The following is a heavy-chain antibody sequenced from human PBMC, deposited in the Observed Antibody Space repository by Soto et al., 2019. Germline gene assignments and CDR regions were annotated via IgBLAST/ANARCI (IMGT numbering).Heavy chain of an antibody. CDR2: ISGSGGST. CDR3: AKGWGIAVAGTACDY. CDR1: GFTFSSYA. J-gene: IGHJ4*02. Sequence: EVQLLESGGGWVQPGGSLRLSCAASGFTFSSYAMSWVRQAPGKGLEWVSAISGSGGSTYYADSVKGRFTISRDHSKNVLYRQMNSMRAEDTAVYYCAKGWGIAVAGTACDYWGQGSLVTVSS. D-gene: IGHD6-19*01. V-gene: IGHV3-23*01.